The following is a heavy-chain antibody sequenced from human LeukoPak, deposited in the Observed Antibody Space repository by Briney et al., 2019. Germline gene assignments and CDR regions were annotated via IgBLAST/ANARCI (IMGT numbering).Heavy chain of an antibody. CDR3: ASGTLRKTYYYGSGSGDPFDY. CDR1: GGSISSSSYY. D-gene: IGHD3-10*01. V-gene: IGHV4-39*07. J-gene: IGHJ4*02. CDR2: IYYSGST. Sequence: SETLSLTCTVSGGSISSSSYYWGWIRQPPGKGLEWIGSIYYSGSTYYNPSLKSRVTISVDTSKNQFSLKLSSVTAADTAVYYCASGTLRKTYYYGSGSGDPFDYWGQGTLVTVSS.